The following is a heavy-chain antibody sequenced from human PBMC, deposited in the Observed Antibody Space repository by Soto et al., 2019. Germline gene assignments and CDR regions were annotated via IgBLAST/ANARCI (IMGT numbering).Heavy chain of an antibody. CDR1: GFSFSDHY. D-gene: IGHD2-8*01. J-gene: IGHJ4*02. V-gene: IGHV3-72*01. CDR2: ARNKVSGYTT. Sequence: GGSLRLSCAGSGFSFSDHYMDWVRQAPGKGLEWVGRARNKVSGYTTAYAASVEGRFAISRDDSKNSLYLQMSSLKADDTAVYFCARLMGTSFDLWGQGTLVTVSS. CDR3: ARLMGTSFDL.